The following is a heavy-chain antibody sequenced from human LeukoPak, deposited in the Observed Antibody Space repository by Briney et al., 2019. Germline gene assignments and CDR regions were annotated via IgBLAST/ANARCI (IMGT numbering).Heavy chain of an antibody. CDR2: IYYSGGT. Sequence: PSETLSLTCTVSGGSISSSSYYWGWIRQPPGKGLEWIGSIYYSGGTYYNPSLKSRVTISVDTSKNQFSLKLSSVTAADTAVYYCARTSSSWSIGGYYYGMDVWGQGTTVTVSS. V-gene: IGHV4-39*01. D-gene: IGHD6-13*01. CDR3: ARTSSSWSIGGYYYGMDV. CDR1: GGSISSSSYY. J-gene: IGHJ6*02.